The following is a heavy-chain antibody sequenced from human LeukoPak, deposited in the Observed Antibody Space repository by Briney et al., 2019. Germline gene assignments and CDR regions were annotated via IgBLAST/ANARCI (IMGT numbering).Heavy chain of an antibody. Sequence: ETLSLTCAVYGGSFSGYYWSWVRQAPGKGLEWVSAISGSGGSTYYADSVKGRFTISRDNSKNTLYLQMNSLRAEDTAVYYCAKAVQSYWGQGTLVTVSS. CDR2: ISGSGGST. CDR3: AKAVQSY. J-gene: IGHJ4*02. V-gene: IGHV3-23*01. D-gene: IGHD6-19*01. CDR1: GGSFSGYY.